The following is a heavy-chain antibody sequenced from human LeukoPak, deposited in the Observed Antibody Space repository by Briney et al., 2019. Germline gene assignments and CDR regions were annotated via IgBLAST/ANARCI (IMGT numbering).Heavy chain of an antibody. V-gene: IGHV4-34*01. CDR2: INHSGST. D-gene: IGHD2-2*01. Sequence: SETLSLTCAVYGGPFSDYFWSWVRQPPGKGLEWIGEINHSGSTKYNPSLKSRITISVDTSKNRFSLKLSSVTAADTAVYYCARSPVRCSSTTCFGFYFDYWGQGTLVTVSS. J-gene: IGHJ4*02. CDR1: GGPFSDYF. CDR3: ARSPVRCSSTTCFGFYFDY.